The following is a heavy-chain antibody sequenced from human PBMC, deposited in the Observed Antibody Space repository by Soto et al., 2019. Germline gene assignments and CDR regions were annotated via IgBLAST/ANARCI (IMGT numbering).Heavy chain of an antibody. V-gene: IGHV4-30-4*01. Sequence: PSETLSLTCTVSGGSISSGDYYWSWIRQPPGKGLEWIGYIYYSGSTYYNPSLKSRVTISVDTSKNQFSLKLSSVTAADAAVYYCARVTSSSSPEYYFDYWGQGTLVTVSS. D-gene: IGHD6-6*01. CDR2: IYYSGST. CDR3: ARVTSSSSPEYYFDY. CDR1: GGSISSGDYY. J-gene: IGHJ4*02.